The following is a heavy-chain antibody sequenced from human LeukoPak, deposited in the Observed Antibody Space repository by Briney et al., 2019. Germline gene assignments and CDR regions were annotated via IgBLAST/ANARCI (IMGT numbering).Heavy chain of an antibody. J-gene: IGHJ4*02. Sequence: PSETLSLTCTVSGGAISSSSYYWGWIRQPPGKGLEWIGSIYYSGSTYYNPSLKSRVTISVDTSKNQFSLKLSSVTAADTAVYYCARGWGNFDYWGQGTLVTVSS. CDR1: GGAISSSSYY. V-gene: IGHV4-39*01. CDR3: ARGWGNFDY. CDR2: IYYSGST. D-gene: IGHD3-16*01.